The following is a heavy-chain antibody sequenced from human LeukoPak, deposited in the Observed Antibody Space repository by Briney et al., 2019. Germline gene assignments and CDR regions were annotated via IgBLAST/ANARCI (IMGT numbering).Heavy chain of an antibody. CDR2: ISYDGSNK. CDR1: GFTFSNSA. V-gene: IGHV3-30*04. Sequence: PGGSLRLSCAASGFTFSNSAMHWVRQAPGKGLEWVALISYDGSNKYFADSVKGRFTISRDNSKNTLYLQMHSLRAEDTAVYYCAKDNVAAAGRYFDYWGQGTLVTVSS. D-gene: IGHD6-13*01. CDR3: AKDNVAAAGRYFDY. J-gene: IGHJ4*02.